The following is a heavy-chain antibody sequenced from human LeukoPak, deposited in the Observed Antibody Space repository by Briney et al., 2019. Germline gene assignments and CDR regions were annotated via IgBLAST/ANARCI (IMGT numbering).Heavy chain of an antibody. V-gene: IGHV1-2*02. Sequence: ASVKVSCKASGYTFTGYYMHWVRQAPGQGLEWMGWINPNSVGTNYAQKFQGRVTMTRDTSISTAYMELSRLRSDDTAVYYCARGWGYYDILTGYYREYYFDYWGQGTLVTVSS. D-gene: IGHD3-9*01. J-gene: IGHJ4*02. CDR3: ARGWGYYDILTGYYREYYFDY. CDR1: GYTFTGYY. CDR2: INPNSVGT.